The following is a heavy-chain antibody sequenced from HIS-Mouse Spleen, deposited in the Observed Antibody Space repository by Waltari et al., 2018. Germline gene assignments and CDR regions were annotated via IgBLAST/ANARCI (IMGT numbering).Heavy chain of an antibody. J-gene: IGHJ4*02. Sequence: QVQLVESGGGVVQPGRSLRLSCAASGFTFSSYGMHWVRQAPGKGLEWVAVISYDGSNKYYADSGKGRFTISRDNSKNTLYLQRNSLRAEDTAVYYCAKASSGWLDYWGQGTLVTVSS. V-gene: IGHV3-30*18. D-gene: IGHD6-19*01. CDR1: GFTFSSYG. CDR2: ISYDGSNK. CDR3: AKASSGWLDY.